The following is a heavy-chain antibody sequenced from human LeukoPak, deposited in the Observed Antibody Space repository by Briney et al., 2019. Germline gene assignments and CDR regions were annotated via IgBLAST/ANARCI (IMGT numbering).Heavy chain of an antibody. CDR1: GFTFSKAW. CDR2: IKSKTDGRTT. Sequence: GGSLRLSCAASGFTFSKAWMSWVRQAPEKGLEWVGRIKSKTDGRTTDYAAPMKGRFTISRDDSKNTLYLQMNSLKTEDTAVYYCTTALGYCSGGSCYSADYWGQGTLVTVSS. D-gene: IGHD2-15*01. CDR3: TTALGYCSGGSCYSADY. V-gene: IGHV3-15*01. J-gene: IGHJ4*02.